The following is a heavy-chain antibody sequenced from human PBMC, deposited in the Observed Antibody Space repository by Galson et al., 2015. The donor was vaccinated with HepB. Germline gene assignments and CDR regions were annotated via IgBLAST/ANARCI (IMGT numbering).Heavy chain of an antibody. D-gene: IGHD2-2*01. CDR3: ARDLGSNSYAYYFDY. CDR2: IYYSGST. V-gene: IGHV4-39*07. Sequence: TLSLTCTVSGGSLSRSTYYWAWIRQSPGKGLEWIGSIYYSGSTFYNPSLKSRVSISINTSKNQFSLKLSSVTAADTAVYYCARDLGSNSYAYYFDYWGQGTLVTVSS. CDR1: GGSLSRSTYY. J-gene: IGHJ4*02.